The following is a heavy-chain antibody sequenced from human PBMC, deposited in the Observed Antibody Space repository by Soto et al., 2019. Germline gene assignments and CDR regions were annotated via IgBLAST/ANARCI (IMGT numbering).Heavy chain of an antibody. Sequence: QVPLVESGGGLVKPGGSLRLSCAASGFTFSDYYMSWIRQAPGKGLEWVSYISSSSSYTNYADSVKGRFTISRDNAKNSLYLQMNSLRAKDAAVHYCAVGIAAAGYWYFDLWGRGTLVTVSS. CDR3: AVGIAAAGYWYFDL. CDR1: GFTFSDYY. D-gene: IGHD6-13*01. CDR2: ISSSSSYT. V-gene: IGHV3-11*05. J-gene: IGHJ2*01.